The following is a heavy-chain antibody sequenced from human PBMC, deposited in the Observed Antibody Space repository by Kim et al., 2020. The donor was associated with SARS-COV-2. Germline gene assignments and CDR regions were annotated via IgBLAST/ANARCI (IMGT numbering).Heavy chain of an antibody. CDR2: IYYSGST. CDR3: ARGGDSSSWYYYYGMDV. V-gene: IGHV4-59*01. Sequence: SETLSLTCTVSGGSISSYYWSWIRQPPGKGLEWIGYIYYSGSTNYNPSLKSRVTISVDTSKNQFSLKLSSVTAADTAVYYCARGGDSSSWYYYYGMDVWGQGTTVTVSS. CDR1: GGSISSYY. J-gene: IGHJ6*02. D-gene: IGHD6-13*01.